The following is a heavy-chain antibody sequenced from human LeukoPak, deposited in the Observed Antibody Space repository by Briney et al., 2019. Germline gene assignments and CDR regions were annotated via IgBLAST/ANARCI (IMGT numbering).Heavy chain of an antibody. D-gene: IGHD3-10*01. CDR2: IYYSGST. Sequence: SETLSLTCTVSGGSISSSSYYWGWIRQPPGKGLEWIGSIYYSGSTYYNPSLKSRVTISVDTSKNQFSLKLKSVTAADTAVYYCARDLLTMVREVTWQYWGRGTLVAVSS. J-gene: IGHJ4*02. V-gene: IGHV4-39*07. CDR1: GGSISSSSYY. CDR3: ARDLLTMVREVTWQY.